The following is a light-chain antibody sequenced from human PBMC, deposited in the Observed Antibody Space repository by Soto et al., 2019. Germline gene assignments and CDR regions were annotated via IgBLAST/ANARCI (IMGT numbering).Light chain of an antibody. CDR2: DAS. CDR3: PHRSNWPPEDT. V-gene: IGKV3-11*01. J-gene: IGKJ2*01. CDR1: QPINTY. Sequence: EVLLTQSPATLSFTPGESATLSCRASQPINTYLGWYQQKSGQSPRLLIYDASNRAADIPARFSASGFGTDFTLTISSLKPEDFGNYYWPHRSNWPPEDTFGQGTKLEI.